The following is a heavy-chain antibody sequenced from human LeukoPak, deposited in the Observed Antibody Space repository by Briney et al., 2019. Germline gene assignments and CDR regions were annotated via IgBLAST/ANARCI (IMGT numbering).Heavy chain of an antibody. CDR2: IYYSGST. V-gene: IGHV4-39*07. CDR3: ARDDYGDYGSTYGMDV. Sequence: PSETLSLTCTVSGGSISSSSYYWGWIRQPPGKGLEWIGSIYYSGSTYYNPSLKSRVTISVDTSKNQFSLKLSSVTAADTAVYYCARDDYGDYGSTYGMDVWGQGTTVTVSS. D-gene: IGHD4-17*01. CDR1: GGSISSSSYY. J-gene: IGHJ6*02.